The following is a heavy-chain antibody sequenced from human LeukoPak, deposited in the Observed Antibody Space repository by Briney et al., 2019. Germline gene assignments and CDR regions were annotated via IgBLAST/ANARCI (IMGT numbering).Heavy chain of an antibody. V-gene: IGHV3-15*01. J-gene: IGHJ2*01. CDR3: TPAPMVGATYWYFDL. CDR2: IKSKTAGGTT. CDR1: GFTFSNAW. D-gene: IGHD1-26*01. Sequence: GGTLRLSCAASGFTFSNAWISWVRQAPGKGLEWVGRIKSKTAGGTTDYAGPVKGRLTISRDRSKTTLYLHMNILKTEHTAVYYCTPAPMVGATYWYFDLWGRGSLVTVSS.